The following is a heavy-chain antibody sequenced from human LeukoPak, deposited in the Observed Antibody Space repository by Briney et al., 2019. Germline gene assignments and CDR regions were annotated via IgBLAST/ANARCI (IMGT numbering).Heavy chain of an antibody. J-gene: IGHJ4*02. CDR2: ISSSSSYI. CDR3: ARETFYDSSGGFDY. D-gene: IGHD3-22*01. CDR1: GFTFSSYS. Sequence: GGSLRLSCAASGFTFSSYSMNWVRQAPGKGLEWVSSISSSSSYIYYADSVKGRFPISRDNAKNSLYLQMNSLRAEDTAVYYCARETFYDSSGGFDYWGQGTLVTVSS. V-gene: IGHV3-21*01.